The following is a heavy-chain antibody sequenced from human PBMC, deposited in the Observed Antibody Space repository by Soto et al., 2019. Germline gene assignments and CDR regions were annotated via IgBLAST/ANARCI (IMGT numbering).Heavy chain of an antibody. Sequence: QIQLMQYGDEVKSPGASVKVSCKTSGFSFIDYGISWVRQAPGQGLEWLGRITTYNGATHYADSLHERSSMTTDKATRTVFMELESLRYDDTAVYYCARGHHDVLTDRYKFSFPFWGQGTLVTVSS. CDR1: GFSFIDYG. V-gene: IGHV1-18*01. CDR2: ITTYNGAT. CDR3: ARGHHDVLTDRYKFSFPF. D-gene: IGHD3-9*01. J-gene: IGHJ4*02.